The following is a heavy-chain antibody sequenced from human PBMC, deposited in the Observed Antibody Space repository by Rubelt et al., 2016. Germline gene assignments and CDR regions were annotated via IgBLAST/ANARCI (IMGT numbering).Heavy chain of an antibody. V-gene: IGHV1-46*01. D-gene: IGHD3-9*01. CDR3: ARGAGGRYFDWYDAFDI. Sequence: QVQLVRSGAEVKKPGASVKVSCKASGYTFTSYYMHWVRQAPGQGLEWMGIINPSGGRTGYAQKFQGRITMTRDTSTSTVYMELSSLRSDDTAVYYCARGAGGRYFDWYDAFDIWGQGTMVTVSS. J-gene: IGHJ3*02. CDR2: INPSGGRT. CDR1: GYTFTSYY.